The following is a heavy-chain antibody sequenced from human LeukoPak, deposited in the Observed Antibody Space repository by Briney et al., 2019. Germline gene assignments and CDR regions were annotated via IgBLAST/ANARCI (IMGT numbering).Heavy chain of an antibody. J-gene: IGHJ4*02. V-gene: IGHV4-59*01. CDR3: AGGAVASFDY. CDR1: GGSISSYY. D-gene: IGHD1-26*01. Sequence: SETLSLTCTVSGGSISSYYWSWIRQPPGKGLEWIGYIYYSGSTNYNPSLKSRVTISVDTSKNQFSLKLSSVTAADTAVYYCAGGAVASFDYWGQGTPVTVSS. CDR2: IYYSGST.